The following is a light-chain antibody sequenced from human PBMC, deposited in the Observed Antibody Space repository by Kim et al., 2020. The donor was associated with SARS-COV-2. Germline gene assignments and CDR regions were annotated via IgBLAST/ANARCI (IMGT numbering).Light chain of an antibody. J-gene: IGKJ4*01. CDR3: QQKLGLT. Sequence: DIQMTQSPSTLSASVGDRVTITCRASQSISSWLAWYQQKPGKAPKLLIYDASSLESGVPSRFSGSGSGTEFTLTISSLQPDDFATYYCQQKLGLTFGGGTKVDIK. CDR2: DAS. V-gene: IGKV1-5*01. CDR1: QSISSW.